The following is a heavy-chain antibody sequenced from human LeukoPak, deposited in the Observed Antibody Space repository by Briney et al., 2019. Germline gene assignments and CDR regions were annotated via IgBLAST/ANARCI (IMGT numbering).Heavy chain of an antibody. V-gene: IGHV4-59*01. CDR3: ARGESIAAAQIYFDY. D-gene: IGHD6-13*01. J-gene: IGHJ4*02. Sequence: SETLSLTCTVSGGSISSYHWSWIRQPTGKGLEWIGYIYYSGGTNYNPSLKSRVIISVDTSKNQFSLKLSSVTAADTAVYYCARGESIAAAQIYFDYWGQGTLVTVSS. CDR2: IYYSGGT. CDR1: GGSISSYH.